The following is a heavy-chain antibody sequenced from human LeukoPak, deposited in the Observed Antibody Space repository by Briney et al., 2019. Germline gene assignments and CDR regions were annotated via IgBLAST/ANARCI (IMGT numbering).Heavy chain of an antibody. D-gene: IGHD3-10*01. Sequence: SETLSLTCAVSGYSISSGYYWGWIRQPPGKGLEWIGSIYHSGSTYYNPSLKSRATISVDTSKNQFSLKLSSVTAADAAVYYCARDGSPYGSGSYFHYYYYGMDVWGKGTTVTVSS. V-gene: IGHV4-38-2*02. CDR3: ARDGSPYGSGSYFHYYYYGMDV. CDR2: IYHSGST. J-gene: IGHJ6*04. CDR1: GYSISSGYY.